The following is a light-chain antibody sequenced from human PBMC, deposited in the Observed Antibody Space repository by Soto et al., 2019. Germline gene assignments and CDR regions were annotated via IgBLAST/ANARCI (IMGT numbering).Light chain of an antibody. V-gene: IGKV3-20*01. CDR2: GAS. CDR1: QSVSSSY. Sequence: EIVLTQSPGTLSLSPGERATLSCRASQSVSSSYLAWYQQKPGQAPRLLIYGASSRATGIPDRFSDSGSGTDFTLTISRLEPEDFAVYYCQQYGSSPPYTVGQGTKLEIK. J-gene: IGKJ2*01. CDR3: QQYGSSPPYT.